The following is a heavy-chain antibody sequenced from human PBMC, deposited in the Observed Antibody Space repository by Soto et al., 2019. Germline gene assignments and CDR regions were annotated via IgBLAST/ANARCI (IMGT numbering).Heavy chain of an antibody. V-gene: IGHV3-48*03. J-gene: IGHJ4*02. Sequence: GGSLRLSCAASGFTLSSYEMNWVRQAPGKGLEWVSYISSSGSTIYYADSVKGRFTISRDNAKNSLYLQMNSLRAEDTAVYYCAGTYYYDSSGYYRFDYWGQGTLVTVLL. D-gene: IGHD3-22*01. CDR3: AGTYYYDSSGYYRFDY. CDR1: GFTLSSYE. CDR2: ISSSGSTI.